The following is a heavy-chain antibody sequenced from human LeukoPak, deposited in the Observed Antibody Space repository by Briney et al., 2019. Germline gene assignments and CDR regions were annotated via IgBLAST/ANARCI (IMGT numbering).Heavy chain of an antibody. J-gene: IGHJ4*02. CDR1: GFTFINFG. D-gene: IGHD3-22*01. CDR3: ARDWLNRSLDY. V-gene: IGHV3-33*01. CDR2: KSHHAGYG. Sequence: GGSLRLSCAASGFTFINFGIHWVRQAPGKGLEWVAVKSHHAGYGYYADSVQGRLNISRDDSKNTVYLQMNSLRAEDTAVYYCARDWLNRSLDYWGQGTLVTVSS.